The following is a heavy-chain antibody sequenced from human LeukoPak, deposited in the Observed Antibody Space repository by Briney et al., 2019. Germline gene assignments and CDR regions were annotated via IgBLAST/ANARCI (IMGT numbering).Heavy chain of an antibody. Sequence: ASVKVSCKASGYDFTMYYMHWVRQAPGQGLEWMGWVSPNSGGTNYAQKFQSRVTMTRDTAISTAYMELSSLRSDDTAVYYCWAGGYTSASYWGQGTLVTVSS. CDR2: VSPNSGGT. V-gene: IGHV1-2*02. J-gene: IGHJ4*02. D-gene: IGHD5-18*01. CDR3: WAGGYTSASY. CDR1: GYDFTMYY.